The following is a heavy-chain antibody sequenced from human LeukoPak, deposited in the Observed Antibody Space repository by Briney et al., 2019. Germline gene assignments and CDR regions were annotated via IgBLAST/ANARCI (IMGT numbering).Heavy chain of an antibody. Sequence: SVKPSCTPSRYTPSGFVTTWAGPATGQGLDWIGWINPQRGDTGFAHKFQGRDTLTRNTSISTSYMELSGLRAEDTAVYYCSRAPFQGQMAAAGTTWFDTWGQGTLVTVSS. CDR3: SRAPFQGQMAAAGTTWFDT. CDR2: INPQRGDT. D-gene: IGHD6-13*01. CDR1: RYTPSGFV. J-gene: IGHJ5*02. V-gene: IGHV1-8*01.